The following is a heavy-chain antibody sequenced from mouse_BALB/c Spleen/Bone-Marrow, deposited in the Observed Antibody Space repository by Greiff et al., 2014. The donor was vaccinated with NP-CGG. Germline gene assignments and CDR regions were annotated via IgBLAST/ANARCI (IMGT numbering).Heavy chain of an antibody. Sequence: VQLKDSGGGLVKPGGSLKLSCAASGFTFSDYYMYWVRQTPEKRLEWVATISDGGSYTYYPDSVKGRFTIPRDNAKNNLYLQMSSLKSEDTAMYYCARNRRITTATYAMDYWGQGTSVTVSS. D-gene: IGHD1-2*01. V-gene: IGHV5-4*02. CDR1: GFTFSDYY. J-gene: IGHJ4*01. CDR2: ISDGGSYT. CDR3: ARNRRITTATYAMDY.